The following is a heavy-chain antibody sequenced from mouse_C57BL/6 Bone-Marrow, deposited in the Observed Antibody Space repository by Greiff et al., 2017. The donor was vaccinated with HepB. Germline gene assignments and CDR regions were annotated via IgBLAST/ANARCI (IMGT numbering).Heavy chain of an antibody. D-gene: IGHD1-1*01. Sequence: EVNLVESGGGLVKPGGSLKLSCAASGFTFSDYGMHWVRQAPEKGLEWVAYISSGSSTIYYADTVKGRFTISRDNAKNTLFLQMTSLRSEDTAMYYCARPDYYGSSYVAWFAYWGQGTLVTVSA. CDR1: GFTFSDYG. V-gene: IGHV5-17*01. CDR3: ARPDYYGSSYVAWFAY. J-gene: IGHJ3*01. CDR2: ISSGSSTI.